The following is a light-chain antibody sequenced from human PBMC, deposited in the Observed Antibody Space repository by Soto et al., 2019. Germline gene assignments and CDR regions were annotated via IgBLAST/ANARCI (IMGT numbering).Light chain of an antibody. CDR3: QQHNSYPRT. V-gene: IGKV1-16*02. CDR2: SAS. Sequence: IQITQSQSSLSASLGDTVTITGRASQDISKNLAWFQQRPGKAPKSLIYSASSLHSGVPSKFSGSGSGTDFTLTISSLQPEDFATYYCQQHNSYPRTFGQGTKVEIK. J-gene: IGKJ1*01. CDR1: QDISKN.